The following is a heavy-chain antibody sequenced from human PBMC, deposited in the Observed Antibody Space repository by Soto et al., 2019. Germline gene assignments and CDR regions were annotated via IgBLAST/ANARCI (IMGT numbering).Heavy chain of an antibody. CDR3: ATRPLLPGAP. CDR2: IYSGGST. CDR1: GFTFSSND. D-gene: IGHD3-22*01. V-gene: IGHV3-53*01. J-gene: IGHJ3*01. Sequence: EVQLVESGGGLIQPGGSLRLSCAASGFTFSSNDMNWVRQAPGKGLEWVSLIYSGGSTYYADSVKCRFTISRDNSKTTLYLQMSSLRAEDTAVYYCATRPLLPGAPWGQGTMVTVSS.